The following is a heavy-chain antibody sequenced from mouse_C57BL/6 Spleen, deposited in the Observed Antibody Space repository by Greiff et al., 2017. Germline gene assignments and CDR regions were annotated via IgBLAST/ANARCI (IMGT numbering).Heavy chain of an antibody. J-gene: IGHJ1*03. Sequence: EVHLVESGEGLVKPGGSLKLSCAASGFTFSSYAMSWVRQTPEKRLEWVAYISSGGDYIYYADTVKGRFTISRDNARNTLYRQMSSLKSEDTAMYYCTRDGGNPAYFDVWGTGTTVTVSS. V-gene: IGHV5-9-1*02. CDR2: ISSGGDYI. CDR1: GFTFSSYA. D-gene: IGHD2-1*01. CDR3: TRDGGNPAYFDV.